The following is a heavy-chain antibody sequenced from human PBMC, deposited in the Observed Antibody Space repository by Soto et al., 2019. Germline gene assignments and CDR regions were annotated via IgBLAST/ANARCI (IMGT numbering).Heavy chain of an antibody. Sequence: PSETLSLTCTVSGGSISSYYWSWIRQPPGKGLEWIGYIYYSGSTNYNPSLKSRVTISLDTSENQFSLKLTSVTAADTAIYYCARARQYYDCELDPWGQGTLVTVSS. V-gene: IGHV4-59*12. CDR3: ARARQYYDCELDP. CDR2: IYYSGST. J-gene: IGHJ5*02. CDR1: GGSISSYY. D-gene: IGHD3-16*01.